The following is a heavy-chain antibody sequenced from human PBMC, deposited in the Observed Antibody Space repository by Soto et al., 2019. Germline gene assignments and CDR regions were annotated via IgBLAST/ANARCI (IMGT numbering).Heavy chain of an antibody. Sequence: QVQLVQSGAEVKKPGASVKVSCKASGYTFTSHDINWMRQATGQGLEWMGWMNPHSGHTNYAQKFQGRVTMTRDTSISTAYMELPSLRSEDTAVYYCASDMSTTWGQGTLVTVSS. CDR3: ASDMSTT. V-gene: IGHV1-8*01. CDR1: GYTFTSHD. CDR2: MNPHSGHT. D-gene: IGHD2-2*01. J-gene: IGHJ5*02.